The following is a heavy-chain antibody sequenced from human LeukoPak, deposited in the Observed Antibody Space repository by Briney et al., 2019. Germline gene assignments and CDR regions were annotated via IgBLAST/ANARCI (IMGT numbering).Heavy chain of an antibody. CDR1: GFTFSSYA. Sequence: PGGSLRLSCAASGFTFSSYAMSWVRQAPGKGLEWVSAISGSGGSTYYADSVKGRFTISRDNSKNTLYLQMNSLRAEDTAVYYCAKDRDDRSGYYVFDYWGQGTLVTVSS. CDR2: ISGSGGST. J-gene: IGHJ4*02. V-gene: IGHV3-23*01. D-gene: IGHD3-22*01. CDR3: AKDRDDRSGYYVFDY.